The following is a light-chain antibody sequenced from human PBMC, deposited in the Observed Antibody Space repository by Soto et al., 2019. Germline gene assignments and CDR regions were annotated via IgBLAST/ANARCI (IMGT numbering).Light chain of an antibody. V-gene: IGLV2-14*01. CDR3: SSYTDNTTPA. CDR2: EVS. J-gene: IGLJ2*01. CDR1: SSDVGGYAY. Sequence: QSALTQPASVSGSPGQSITITCTGTSSDVGGYAYVSWYQQYPGKAPKLVISEVSNRPSGISHRFSGSRSGNTASLTISGLQAEDEVDYYCSSYTDNTTPAFGGGTKLTVL.